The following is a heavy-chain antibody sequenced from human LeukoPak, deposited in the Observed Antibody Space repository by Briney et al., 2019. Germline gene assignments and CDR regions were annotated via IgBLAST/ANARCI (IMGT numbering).Heavy chain of an antibody. CDR1: GGSISSSSYY. J-gene: IGHJ3*02. CDR2: IYYSGST. Sequence: PSETLSLTCTVSGGSISSSSYYWGWIRQPPGKGLEWIGSIYYSGSTYYNPSLKSRVTISVDTSKNQFSLKLSSVTAADTAVYYCARDSLRGVINDAFDIWGQGTMVTVSS. D-gene: IGHD3-10*01. CDR3: ARDSLRGVINDAFDI. V-gene: IGHV4-39*07.